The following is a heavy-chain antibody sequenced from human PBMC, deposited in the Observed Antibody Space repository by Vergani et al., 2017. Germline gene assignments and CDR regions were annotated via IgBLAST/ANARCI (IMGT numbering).Heavy chain of an antibody. Sequence: QVQLVQSGAEVKKPGASVKVSCKASGYTFTSYGISWVRQAPGQGLEWIGWISAYKGNTNYAQKLKGRVTMTTDTSTSTAYMELRSLRSDDTAVYYCASNPRLGGKPVHWGQGTLVTVSS. J-gene: IGHJ4*02. CDR3: ASNPRLGGKPVH. D-gene: IGHD4-23*01. CDR2: ISAYKGNT. V-gene: IGHV1-18*04. CDR1: GYTFTSYG.